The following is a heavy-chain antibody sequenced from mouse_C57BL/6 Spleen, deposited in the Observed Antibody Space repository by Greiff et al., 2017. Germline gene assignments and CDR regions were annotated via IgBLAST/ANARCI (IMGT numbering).Heavy chain of an antibody. J-gene: IGHJ1*03. D-gene: IGHD1-1*01. Sequence: EVQLQQSGPELVKPGASVKIPCKASGYTFTDYNMAWVKQSHGKSLEWIGDINPNNGGTIYNQKFKGKATLTVDKSSSTAYMELRSLTSEDTAVYYCAKIYYGSSHWYFDVWGTGTTVTVAS. CDR3: AKIYYGSSHWYFDV. CDR1: GYTFTDYN. CDR2: INPNNGGT. V-gene: IGHV1-18*01.